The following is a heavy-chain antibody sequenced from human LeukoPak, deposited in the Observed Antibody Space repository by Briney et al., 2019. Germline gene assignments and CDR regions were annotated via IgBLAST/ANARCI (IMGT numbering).Heavy chain of an antibody. CDR1: GFTFSSYT. D-gene: IGHD6-19*01. J-gene: IGHJ4*02. CDR3: AKVASWLVLLWYFDY. CDR2: ISGSGGST. Sequence: GGSLRLSCAASGFTFSSYTMNWVRQAPGKGLEWVSAISGSGGSTYYADSVKGRFTISRDNSKNTLYLQMNSLRAEDTAVYYCAKVASWLVLLWYFDYWGQGTLVTVSS. V-gene: IGHV3-23*01.